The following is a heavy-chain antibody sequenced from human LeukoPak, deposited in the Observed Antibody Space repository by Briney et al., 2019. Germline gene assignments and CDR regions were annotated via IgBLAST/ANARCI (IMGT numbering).Heavy chain of an antibody. CDR2: VSGNGDYT. D-gene: IGHD3-10*01. J-gene: IGHJ4*02. V-gene: IGHV3-23*01. CDR1: GFSFINYA. Sequence: GGSLRLSCAASGFSFINYAMSWVRQAPGKGLEWVSGVSGNGDYTYYAGSVKGRFTISRDNSKNTLYLQMNNLRAEDTAVYYCARVLREFFGSGTYVKSLDYWGQGTLVTVSS. CDR3: ARVLREFFGSGTYVKSLDY.